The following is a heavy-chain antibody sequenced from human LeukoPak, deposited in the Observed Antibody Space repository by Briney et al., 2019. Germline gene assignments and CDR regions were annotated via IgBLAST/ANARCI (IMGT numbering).Heavy chain of an antibody. CDR1: GFTVSSNY. V-gene: IGHV3-53*01. CDR2: IYSGGST. Sequence: PGGSLRLSCAASGFTVSSNYMSWVRQAPGKGLEWVSVIYSGGSTYYADSVKGRFTISRDNSKNTLYLQMNSLRAEDTAVYYCAREARHNYYYYMDVWGKGTTVTISS. CDR3: AREARHNYYYYMDV. J-gene: IGHJ6*03. D-gene: IGHD2-21*01.